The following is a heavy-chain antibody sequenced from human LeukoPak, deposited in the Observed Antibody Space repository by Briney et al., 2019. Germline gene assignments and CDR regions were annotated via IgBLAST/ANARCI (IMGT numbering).Heavy chain of an antibody. CDR1: GFTFSSYA. CDR2: ISGSGGST. D-gene: IGHD3-3*01. J-gene: IGHJ5*02. Sequence: PGGSLRLSCAASGFTFSSYAMSWVRQAPGKGLEWVSAISGSGGSTYYADSVKGRFTISRDNSKNTLYLQMNSLRAEDTAVYYCAKEAVKVVWSGYPNWFDPWGQGTLVTVSS. CDR3: AKEAVKVVWSGYPNWFDP. V-gene: IGHV3-23*01.